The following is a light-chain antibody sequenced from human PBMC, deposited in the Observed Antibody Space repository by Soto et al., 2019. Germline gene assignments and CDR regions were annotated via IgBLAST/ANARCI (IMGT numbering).Light chain of an antibody. CDR3: CSYTSSTHYV. V-gene: IGLV2-18*02. Sequence: QSVLTQPPSVSGSPGQSVTISCTGTSSDVGSYNRVSWYQQPPGTAPKLMLYEVSNRPSGVLDRFSGSKSGNTASLTISGLQAEDEGDYYCCSYTSSTHYVFGTGTKVTVL. CDR1: SSDVGSYNR. J-gene: IGLJ1*01. CDR2: EVS.